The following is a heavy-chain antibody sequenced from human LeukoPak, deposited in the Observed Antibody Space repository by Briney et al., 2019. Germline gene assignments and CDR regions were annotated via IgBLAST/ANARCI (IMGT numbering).Heavy chain of an antibody. CDR1: GFTFSNYG. CDR2: IWYDGSNK. D-gene: IGHD6-6*01. Sequence: GGSLRLSCAASGFTFSNYGMHWVRQAPGKGLEWVAVIWYDGSNKKYADSVKGRFTIARDDSKNTLYLQMNSLRVEDTAVYSCARDLGHYGTSSGSRFDYGGQGTLVTVSS. J-gene: IGHJ4*02. CDR3: ARDLGHYGTSSGSRFDY. V-gene: IGHV3-33*01.